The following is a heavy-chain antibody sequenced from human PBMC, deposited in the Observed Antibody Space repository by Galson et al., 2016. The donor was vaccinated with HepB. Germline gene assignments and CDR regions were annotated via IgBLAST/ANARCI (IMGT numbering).Heavy chain of an antibody. V-gene: IGHV3-53*01. CDR1: GFVFSNFG. CDR3: ARVPGYYYGMDV. J-gene: IGHJ6*02. Sequence: SLRLSCAASGFVFSNFGLSWVRRAPGKGLEWVSVIYSGGTAYFADSGGSTYYAYADSVKGRFTLSRDNSKNTLYLQMNSLRTEDTAVYYCARVPGYYYGMDVWGQGTTVTVSS. CDR2: IYSGGTA.